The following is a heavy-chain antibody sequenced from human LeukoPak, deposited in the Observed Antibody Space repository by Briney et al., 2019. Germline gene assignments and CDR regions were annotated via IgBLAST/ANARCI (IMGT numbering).Heavy chain of an antibody. V-gene: IGHV4-59*08. CDR1: GGSISSHY. CDR3: AGLARGIAC. J-gene: IGHJ4*02. CDR2: ISYSGIS. Sequence: SETLSLTCTVSGGSISSHYWSWIRQPPGKGLEWIGYISYSGISNYNPSLKSRVTISVDTSKNQFSLKLSSVTAADTAVYFCAGLARGIACWGQGTLVTVSS. D-gene: IGHD3-10*01.